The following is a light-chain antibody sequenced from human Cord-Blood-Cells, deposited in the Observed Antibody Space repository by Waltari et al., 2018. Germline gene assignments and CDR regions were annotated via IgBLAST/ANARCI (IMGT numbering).Light chain of an antibody. CDR1: QSVLYSSNNKNY. V-gene: IGKV4-1*01. Sequence: RATINCKSSQSVLYSSNNKNYLAWYQQKPGQPPKLLIYWASTRESGVPDRFSGSGSGTDFTLTISSLQAEDVAVYYCKQYYSTLWTFGQGTKVEIK. CDR2: WAS. J-gene: IGKJ1*01. CDR3: KQYYSTLWT.